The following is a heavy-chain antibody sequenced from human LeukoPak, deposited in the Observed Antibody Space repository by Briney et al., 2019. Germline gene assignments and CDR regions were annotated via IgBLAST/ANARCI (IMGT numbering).Heavy chain of an antibody. CDR2: IIPIFGTA. J-gene: IGHJ4*02. CDR1: GGTFSSYA. CDR3: ARVACSSTSCFLYYFDY. Sequence: SVKVSCKASGGTFSSYAISWVRQAPGQGLEWMGGIIPIFGTANYAQKFQGRVTITADESTSTAYMELSSLRSEDTAVYYCARVACSSTSCFLYYFDYWGQGTLVTVSS. D-gene: IGHD2-2*01. V-gene: IGHV1-69*01.